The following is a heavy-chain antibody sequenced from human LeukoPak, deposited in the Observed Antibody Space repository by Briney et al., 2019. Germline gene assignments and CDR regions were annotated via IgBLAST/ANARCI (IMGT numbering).Heavy chain of an antibody. CDR2: MNPNSGNT. D-gene: IGHD5-12*01. CDR3: ARGATKDMYYFDY. V-gene: IGHV1-8*01. J-gene: IGHJ4*02. Sequence: ASVKVSCKASGYTFTSYDINWVRQATGQGLEWMGWMNPNSGNTGYAQKFQGRVTMTRNTSISTAYMGLSSLRSEDTAVYYCARGATKDMYYFDYWGQGTLVTVSS. CDR1: GYTFTSYD.